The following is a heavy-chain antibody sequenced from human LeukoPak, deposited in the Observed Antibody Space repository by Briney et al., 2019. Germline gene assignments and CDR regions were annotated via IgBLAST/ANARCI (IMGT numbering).Heavy chain of an antibody. Sequence: PGGSLRLSCAASGFTFSSYDMHWVRQATGKGLEWVSAIGTAGDTYYPDSVKGRFTISRENAKNSLYLQMNSLRAGDTAVYYCARGEVDTGLIDYWGQGTLVTVSS. V-gene: IGHV3-13*01. D-gene: IGHD5-18*01. CDR2: IGTAGDT. J-gene: IGHJ4*02. CDR3: ARGEVDTGLIDY. CDR1: GFTFSSYD.